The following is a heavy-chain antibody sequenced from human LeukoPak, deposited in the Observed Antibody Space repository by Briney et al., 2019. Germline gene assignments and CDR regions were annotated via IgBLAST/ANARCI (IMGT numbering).Heavy chain of an antibody. CDR3: ANSRYFDWWFYFDY. CDR2: ISGTGGST. J-gene: IGHJ4*02. CDR1: GFTFSSYA. D-gene: IGHD3-9*01. V-gene: IGHV3-23*01. Sequence: PGGSLRLSCAASGFTFSSYAMSWVRQAPGKGLEWVSAISGTGGSTYYADSVKGRFTISRDNSKNRLYLQMNSLRDEDTAVYYCANSRYFDWWFYFDYWGQGTLVTVSS.